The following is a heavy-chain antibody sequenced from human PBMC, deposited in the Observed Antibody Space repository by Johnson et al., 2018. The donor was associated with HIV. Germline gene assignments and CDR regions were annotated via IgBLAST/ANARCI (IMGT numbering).Heavy chain of an antibody. Sequence: VQLVESGGGLVQPGGSLRLSCGASGFTFSDHWMQWVRQVPGKGLVWVSRINGDGSRSTYADSVKGRFTIARDNTKNTLYLEMKSLRSEDTAVYYCARTSCSGASCLGYDPFDVWGQGTMVTVSS. CDR2: INGDGSRS. CDR1: GFTFSDHW. J-gene: IGHJ3*01. D-gene: IGHD2-15*01. CDR3: ARTSCSGASCLGYDPFDV. V-gene: IGHV3-74*01.